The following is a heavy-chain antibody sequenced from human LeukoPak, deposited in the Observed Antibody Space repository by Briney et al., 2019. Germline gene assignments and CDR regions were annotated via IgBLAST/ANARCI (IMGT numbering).Heavy chain of an antibody. CDR1: GFTFSSSW. Sequence: GGSLRLSCAASGFTFSSSWMTWVRQTPGKGLEWVANIKQDGSEKYYVDSVKGRFTISRDNAKNSLYLQMNSLRAEDTAAYYCARGRSRIDYWDQGTLVTVSS. CDR3: ARGRSRIDY. V-gene: IGHV3-7*05. J-gene: IGHJ4*02. CDR2: IKQDGSEK.